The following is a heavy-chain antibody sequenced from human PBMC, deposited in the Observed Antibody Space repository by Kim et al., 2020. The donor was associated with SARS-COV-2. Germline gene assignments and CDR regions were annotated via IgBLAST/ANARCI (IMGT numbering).Heavy chain of an antibody. V-gene: IGHV3-33*01. CDR3: ARTGFSGYLRNSFDV. CDR1: GFTFSSFA. D-gene: IGHD3-9*01. J-gene: IGHJ3*01. CDR2: MWYDGGSE. Sequence: GGSLRLSCAASGFTFSSFAMHWVRQAPGRGLEWVAVMWYDGGSEYYADSVTGRFTISRDNSEDTVYLQMNSLRAEDTAAYYCARTGFSGYLRNSFDVWGQGSMVTVSS.